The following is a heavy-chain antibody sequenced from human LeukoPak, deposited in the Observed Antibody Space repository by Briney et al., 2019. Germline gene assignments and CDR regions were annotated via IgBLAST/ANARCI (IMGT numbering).Heavy chain of an antibody. CDR1: GGTFSSYA. Sequence: SVKVSCKASGGTFSSYAISWVRQAPGQGLEWMGGIIPIFGTANYAQKFQGRVTITTDESTSTAYMELSSLRSEDTAVYYCARGLLGYCSSTSCYRPYYYYMDVWGKGATVTVSS. V-gene: IGHV1-69*05. J-gene: IGHJ6*03. D-gene: IGHD2-2*01. CDR3: ARGLLGYCSSTSCYRPYYYYMDV. CDR2: IIPIFGTA.